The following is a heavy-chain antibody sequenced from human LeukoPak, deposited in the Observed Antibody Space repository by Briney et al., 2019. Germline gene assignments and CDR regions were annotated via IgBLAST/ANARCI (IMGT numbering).Heavy chain of an antibody. CDR2: INVKSGAT. Sequence: ASVKVSCKTSGYTFIDYYFNWVRQAPGQGPEWMGRINVKSGATDYAQKFQGRVTVTRDTSISTAYMELSSLRSDDTAVYYCARVGRESSTGWLDYWGQGTLVTVSS. CDR3: ARVGRESSTGWLDY. V-gene: IGHV1-2*06. CDR1: GYTFIDYY. D-gene: IGHD6-19*01. J-gene: IGHJ4*02.